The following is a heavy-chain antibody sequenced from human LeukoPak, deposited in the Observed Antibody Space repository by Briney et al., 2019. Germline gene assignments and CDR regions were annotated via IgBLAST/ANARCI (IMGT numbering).Heavy chain of an antibody. D-gene: IGHD6-19*01. V-gene: IGHV3-9*01. CDR1: GFTFDAYA. CDR3: AKADSSGWYGRARAFDY. J-gene: IGHJ4*02. Sequence: QPGRSLRLSCAASGFTFDAYAMHWVRQAPGEGLEWVSGISWNSGSIGYADSVKGRFTISRDNAKNSLYLQMNSLRAEDTALYYSAKADSSGWYGRARAFDYWGQGTLVTVSS. CDR2: ISWNSGSI.